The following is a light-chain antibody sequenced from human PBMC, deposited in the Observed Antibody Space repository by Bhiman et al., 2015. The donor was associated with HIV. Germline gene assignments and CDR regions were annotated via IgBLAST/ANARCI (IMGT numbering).Light chain of an antibody. CDR3: QAWDSSTDRYV. Sequence: SYELTQPPSMSVSPGQTASITCSGDKLGDKYACWYQQKPGQSPVLVIYQDNTRPSGIPERFSGSNSGNTATLTISGTQAMDEADYYCQAWDSSTDRYVFGTGTKVTVL. J-gene: IGLJ1*01. CDR2: QDN. CDR1: KLGDKY. V-gene: IGLV3-1*01.